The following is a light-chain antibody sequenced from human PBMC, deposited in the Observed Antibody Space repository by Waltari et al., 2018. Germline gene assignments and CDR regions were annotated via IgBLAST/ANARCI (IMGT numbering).Light chain of an antibody. J-gene: IGKJ1*01. CDR1: QSLSTW. Sequence: FQLTQSPSTLSAPVGDRVPITGWGSQSLSTWWAWYQQKPVKAPNLLIYRVSSLESGVPSRCSGSGSGTEFTRTISSLQRDDFGTYYCQHYNGYRWTFGQGSKVAIK. V-gene: IGKV1-5*03. CDR3: QHYNGYRWT. CDR2: RVS.